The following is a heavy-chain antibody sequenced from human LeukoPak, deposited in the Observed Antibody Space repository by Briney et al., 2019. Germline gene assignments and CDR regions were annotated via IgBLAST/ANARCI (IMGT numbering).Heavy chain of an antibody. CDR3: ASSGHYDSSGYRPTNNWFDP. D-gene: IGHD3-22*01. V-gene: IGHV1-2*02. CDR1: GYTFTGYY. J-gene: IGHJ5*02. Sequence: GASVKVSCKASGYTFTGYYMHWVRQAPGQGLEWMGWINPNSGGTNYAQKFQGRVTMTRDTSISTAYMELSRLRSDDTAVYYCASSGHYDSSGYRPTNNWFDPWGQGTLVTVSS. CDR2: INPNSGGT.